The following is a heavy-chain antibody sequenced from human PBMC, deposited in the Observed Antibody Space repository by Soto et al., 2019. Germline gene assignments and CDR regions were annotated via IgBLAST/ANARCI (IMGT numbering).Heavy chain of an antibody. D-gene: IGHD1-1*01. V-gene: IGHV2-5*01. CDR1: GFSLTTTGVG. CDR3: AHRHPLERPFDY. J-gene: IGHJ4*02. Sequence: QITLKESGPTLVKPTQTLTLTCTFSGFSLTTTGVGVGWIRQPPGKALEWLALIYWYDDKRYSPSLKNRCTITKDTSKHQVVLTMTNMDPVDTATYYCAHRHPLERPFDYWGQGTLVTVSS. CDR2: IYWYDDK.